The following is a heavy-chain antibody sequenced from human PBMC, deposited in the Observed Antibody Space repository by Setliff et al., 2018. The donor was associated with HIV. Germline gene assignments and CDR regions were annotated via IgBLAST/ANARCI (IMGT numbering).Heavy chain of an antibody. CDR2: IYPSGST. D-gene: IGHD6-19*01. J-gene: IGHJ4*02. Sequence: PSETLSLTCTVSDYSLSSGYYWGWIRQPPGKGLEWIGSIYPSGSTYYNPSLKSRVTISVDTSKHQFSLRLSSVTAADTAIYYCAGAIAVALIDYWGQGTLVTVSS. CDR3: AGAIAVALIDY. V-gene: IGHV4-38-2*02. CDR1: DYSLSSGYY.